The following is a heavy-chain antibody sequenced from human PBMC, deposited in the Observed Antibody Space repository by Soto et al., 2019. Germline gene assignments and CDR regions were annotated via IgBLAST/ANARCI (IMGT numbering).Heavy chain of an antibody. V-gene: IGHV3-9*01. J-gene: IGHJ6*03. Sequence: EVQLVESGGGLVQPGRSLRLSCAASGFTFDDYAMHWVRQAPGKGLEWVSGISWNSGSIGYADSVKGRFTISRDNAKNSLYLQMNSLRAEDTALYYCAKAGGAVAGTPYYYYMDVWGKGTTVTVSS. CDR2: ISWNSGSI. CDR3: AKAGGAVAGTPYYYYMDV. D-gene: IGHD6-19*01. CDR1: GFTFDDYA.